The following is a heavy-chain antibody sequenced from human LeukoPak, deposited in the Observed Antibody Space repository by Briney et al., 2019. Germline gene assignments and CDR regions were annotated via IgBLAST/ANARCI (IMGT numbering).Heavy chain of an antibody. Sequence: PSETLSLTCTVSGGSISSGGYYWSWIRQPPGKGLEWIGYIYYSGSTYYNPSLKSRVTISVDTSKNQFSLKLSSVTAADTAVYYCARDGVVPAASYYYGMDVWGQGTTVTVSS. CDR2: IYYSGST. CDR1: GGSISSGGYY. CDR3: ARDGVVPAASYYYGMDV. J-gene: IGHJ6*02. D-gene: IGHD2-2*01. V-gene: IGHV4-30-4*01.